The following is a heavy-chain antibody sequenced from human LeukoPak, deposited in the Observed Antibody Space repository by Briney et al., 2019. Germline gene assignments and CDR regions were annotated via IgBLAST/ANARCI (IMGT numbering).Heavy chain of an antibody. CDR1: GGSVSSGGYS. CDR2: ISHSGST. V-gene: IGHV4-61*08. CDR3: ARGGTTVTPGLLWFDP. J-gene: IGHJ5*02. Sequence: PSETLSLTCTVSGGSVSSGGYSWNWIRQPPGKGLEWIGYISHSGSTKYNPSLKSRVTISVDTSKYQFSLKLSSVTAADTAVYYCARGGTTVTPGLLWFDPWGQGTLVTVSS. D-gene: IGHD4-17*01.